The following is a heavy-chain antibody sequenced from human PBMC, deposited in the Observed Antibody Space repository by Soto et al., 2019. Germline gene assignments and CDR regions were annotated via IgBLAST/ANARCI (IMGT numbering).Heavy chain of an antibody. CDR2: ISGSGGST. CDR3: AKDSMEDCDFWSGYYLHPAFDY. CDR1: GFTFSSYA. D-gene: IGHD3-3*01. V-gene: IGHV3-23*01. J-gene: IGHJ4*02. Sequence: VGSVRLSCAAAGFTFSSYAMSWVRQAPGKGLEWVSAISGSGGSTYYADSVKGRFTISRDNSKNTLYLQMNSLRAEDTAVYYCAKDSMEDCDFWSGYYLHPAFDYWGQGTLVTVSS.